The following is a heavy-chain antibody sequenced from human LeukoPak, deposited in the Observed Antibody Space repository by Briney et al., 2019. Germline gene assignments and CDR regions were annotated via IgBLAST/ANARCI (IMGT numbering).Heavy chain of an antibody. CDR1: GLTFSDYS. CDR3: AASKEFR. CDR2: INPTSTSI. Sequence: GGSLRLSCVASGLTFSDYSINWVRRAPGKGLEWVSSINPTSTSIYYADAVRGRFTISRDNAKSSLYLQMNSLRAEDTAVYYCAASKEFRWGQGTLVTVSS. D-gene: IGHD3-10*01. V-gene: IGHV3-21*01. J-gene: IGHJ4*02.